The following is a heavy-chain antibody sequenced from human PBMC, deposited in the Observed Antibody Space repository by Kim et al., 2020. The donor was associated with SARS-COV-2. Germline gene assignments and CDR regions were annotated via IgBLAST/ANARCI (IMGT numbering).Heavy chain of an antibody. V-gene: IGHV1-8*01. CDR3: ARGYYYYGMDV. Sequence: TGNAQKFQGRVTMTRNTSISTAYMDLSSLRSEDTAVYYCARGYYYYGMDVWGHGTTVTVSS. J-gene: IGHJ6*01. CDR2: T. D-gene: IGHD3-16*01.